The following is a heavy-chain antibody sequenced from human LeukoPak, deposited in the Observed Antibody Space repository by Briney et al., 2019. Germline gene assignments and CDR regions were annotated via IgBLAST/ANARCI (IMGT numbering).Heavy chain of an antibody. CDR3: ARQGDYDILTGFERERDYFDY. Sequence: GESLKISCKGSGYSFTSYWIGWVRQMPGKGLEWMGIIYPGDSDTRYSPSFQGQVTISADKSISTAYLQWSSLRASDTAMYYCARQGDYDILTGFERERDYFDYWGQGTLVTVSS. V-gene: IGHV5-51*01. CDR2: IYPGDSDT. D-gene: IGHD3-9*01. J-gene: IGHJ4*02. CDR1: GYSFTSYW.